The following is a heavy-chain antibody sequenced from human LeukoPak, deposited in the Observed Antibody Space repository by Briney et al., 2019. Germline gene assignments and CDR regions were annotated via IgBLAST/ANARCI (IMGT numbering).Heavy chain of an antibody. CDR2: INPSGGST. J-gene: IGHJ4*02. D-gene: IGHD6-13*01. CDR3: ARDVGSSSWYFDY. V-gene: IGHV1-46*01. Sequence: ASVKVSCKASGYTFTSYYMYWVGQAPGQWLEWMGMINPSGGSTTYAQKFQGRVTMTRDTSTSTVYMELSSLRSEDTAVYYCARDVGSSSWYFDYWGQGTLVTVSS. CDR1: GYTFTSYY.